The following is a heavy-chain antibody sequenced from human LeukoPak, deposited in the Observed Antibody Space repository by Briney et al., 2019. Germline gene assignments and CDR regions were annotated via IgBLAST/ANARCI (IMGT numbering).Heavy chain of an antibody. Sequence: GSLRLSCAASGFTLSDYYMTWIRQAPGKGLEWVSYVSNGGSSSILYADSVKGRFTVFRDYAKNSLYLQMNSLRADDTGVYYCARDKSNKGHDCWGQGTLVTVSS. CDR1: GFTLSDYY. V-gene: IGHV3-11*01. CDR3: ARDKSNKGHDC. CDR2: VSNGGSSSI. J-gene: IGHJ4*02.